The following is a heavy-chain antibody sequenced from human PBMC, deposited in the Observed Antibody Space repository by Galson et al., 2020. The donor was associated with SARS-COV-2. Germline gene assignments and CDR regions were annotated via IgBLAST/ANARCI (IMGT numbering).Heavy chain of an antibody. J-gene: IGHJ4*02. CDR3: ARGFDY. CDR1: GGSISSYY. CDR2: IYYSGST. Sequence: ASETLSLTCTVSGGSISSYYWSWIRQPPGQGLEWIGYIYYSGSTNYNPSLKSRVTISVDTSTNQFPLKLSSVTAADTAVYYCARGFDYWGQGTLVTVSS. V-gene: IGHV4-59*01.